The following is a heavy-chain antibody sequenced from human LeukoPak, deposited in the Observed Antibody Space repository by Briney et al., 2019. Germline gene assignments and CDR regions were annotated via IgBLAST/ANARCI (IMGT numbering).Heavy chain of an antibody. CDR1: GFLLKHYA. CDR3: AKVLDPSTYYDSWRGLDYFDC. J-gene: IGHJ4*02. CDR2: ISGRDGRT. V-gene: IGHV3-23*01. Sequence: GGPLRLSCATSGFLLKHYAVPWVRPPTEEGVEWVSSISGRDGRTYYVDSVKGRFTISRDTSNNTLYLQMTSLRADDTAVYYCAKVLDPSTYYDSWRGLDYFDCWGQGTLVTVSS. D-gene: IGHD3-3*01.